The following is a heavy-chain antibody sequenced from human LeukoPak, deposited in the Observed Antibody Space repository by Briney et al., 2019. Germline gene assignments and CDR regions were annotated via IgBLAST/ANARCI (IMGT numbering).Heavy chain of an antibody. J-gene: IGHJ5*02. CDR1: GGTFSSYA. CDR2: LNPNSGST. CDR3: ARLVGCGSTNCYSPDNWFDP. Sequence: ASVKVSCKASGGTFSSYAISWVRQAPGQGLEWMGWLNPNSGSTDSAQQFQGRVTMTRNTSISTAYLELSNLRSEDTAVYYCARLVGCGSTNCYSPDNWFDPWGQGTLVIVSS. V-gene: IGHV1-8*02. D-gene: IGHD2-2*01.